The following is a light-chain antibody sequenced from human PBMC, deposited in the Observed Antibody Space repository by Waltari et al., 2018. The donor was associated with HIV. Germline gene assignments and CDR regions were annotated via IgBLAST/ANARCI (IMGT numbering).Light chain of an antibody. J-gene: IGLJ1*01. CDR2: NND. V-gene: IGLV1-44*01. CDR1: ISTIGRNS. CDR3: AAWDDTMNGGV. Sequence: QSVLTQPPSASGTPGQRVTISCSGSISTIGRNSVNWYQQFPGTAPKLLIYNNDHRPSGVPYRFSGSQSGTSASLAISGLQSEDEADYYCAAWDDTMNGGVFGTGTKVIVL.